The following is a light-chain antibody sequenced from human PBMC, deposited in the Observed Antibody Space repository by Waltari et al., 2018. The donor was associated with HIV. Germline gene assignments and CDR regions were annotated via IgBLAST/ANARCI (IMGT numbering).Light chain of an antibody. Sequence: QSVLTQPPSTSGTPGQTVTTSCSGTRSDIGPTHVYWYQPVPGRAPKLLIYRNFQRPSGVPARFSGSKSGTSASLAISGLRSEDEAEYHCAAWDDSLGGRWVFGGGTKLTVL. CDR1: RSDIGPTH. J-gene: IGLJ3*02. CDR3: AAWDDSLGGRWV. CDR2: RNF. V-gene: IGLV1-47*01.